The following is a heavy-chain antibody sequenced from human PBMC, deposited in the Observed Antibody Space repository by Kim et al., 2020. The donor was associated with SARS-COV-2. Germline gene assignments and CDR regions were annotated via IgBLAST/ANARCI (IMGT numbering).Heavy chain of an antibody. Sequence: GGSLRLSCAASGFTFSGSAMHWVRQASGKGLEWVGRIRSKANSYATAYAASVKGRFTISRDDSKNTAYLQMNSLKTEDTAVYYCTSSPDIVVVPAGDKWGQGTLVTVSS. CDR2: IRSKANSYAT. V-gene: IGHV3-73*01. J-gene: IGHJ4*02. CDR3: TSSPDIVVVPAGDK. D-gene: IGHD2-2*01. CDR1: GFTFSGSA.